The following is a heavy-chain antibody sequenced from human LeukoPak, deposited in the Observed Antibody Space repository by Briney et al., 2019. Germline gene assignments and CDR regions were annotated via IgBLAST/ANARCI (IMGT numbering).Heavy chain of an antibody. V-gene: IGHV4-59*01. CDR1: GASISSYY. J-gene: IGHJ4*02. CDR2: FYLGGGP. CDR3: AREANRYFDY. D-gene: IGHD1-14*01. Sequence: SETLSLTCTVSGASISSYYWSWLRQPPGKGLECIGHFYLGGGPNYNPSLKSRVSISIDTSKYQISLNLTSVTAADTAVYYCAREANRYFDYWGQGILVAVSS.